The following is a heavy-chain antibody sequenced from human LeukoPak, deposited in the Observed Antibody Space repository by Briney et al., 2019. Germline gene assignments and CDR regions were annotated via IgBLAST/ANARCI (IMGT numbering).Heavy chain of an antibody. CDR3: AKDLGESGWYLTV. Sequence: GGSLRLSCAASGFTFSSYWMHWVRQAPGKGLVWVSRINSDGSSTSYADSVKGRFTISRDNSKNTLYLQMNSLRAEDTAVYYCAKDLGESGWYLTVWGQGTLVTVSS. CDR2: INSDGSST. V-gene: IGHV3-74*01. CDR1: GFTFSSYW. D-gene: IGHD6-19*01. J-gene: IGHJ4*02.